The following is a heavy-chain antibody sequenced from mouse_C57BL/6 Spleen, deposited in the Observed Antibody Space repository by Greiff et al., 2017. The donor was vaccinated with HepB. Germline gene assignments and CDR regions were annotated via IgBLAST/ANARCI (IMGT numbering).Heavy chain of an antibody. CDR1: GFTFSSYA. CDR3: ARGDYYGSSNWYFDV. Sequence: VQLKESGGGLVKPGGSLKLSCAASGFTFSSYAMSWVRQTPEKRLEWVATISDGGSYTYYPDNVKGRFTISRDNAKNNLYLQMSHLKSEDTAMYYCARGDYYGSSNWYFDVWGTGTTVTVSS. D-gene: IGHD1-1*01. CDR2: ISDGGSYT. V-gene: IGHV5-4*01. J-gene: IGHJ1*03.